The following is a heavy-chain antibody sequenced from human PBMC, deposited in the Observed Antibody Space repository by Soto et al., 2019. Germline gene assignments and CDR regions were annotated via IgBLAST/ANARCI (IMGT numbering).Heavy chain of an antibody. CDR2: ISSTTNYI. D-gene: IGHD2-2*01. Sequence: PGKGLEWVSSISSTTNYIYYGDSMKGRLTISRDNAKNSLYLEMSSLRAEDTAVFFCQREDEDRTCSFVSSVQLTLVSDL. J-gene: IGHJ2*01. V-gene: IGHV3-21*06. CDR3: QREDEDRTCSFVSSVQLTLVSDL.